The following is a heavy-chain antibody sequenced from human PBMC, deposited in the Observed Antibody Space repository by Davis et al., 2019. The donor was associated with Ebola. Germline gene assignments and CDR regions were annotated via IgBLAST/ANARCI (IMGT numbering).Heavy chain of an antibody. CDR3: ARDGNPVKRSGSYLIAVDY. J-gene: IGHJ4*02. CDR1: GFTFSSYG. CDR2: IWYDGSNK. V-gene: IGHV3-33*01. D-gene: IGHD1-26*01. Sequence: PGGSLRLSCAASGFTFSSYGMHWVRQAPGKGLEWVAVIWYDGSNKYYADSVKGRFTISRDNSKNTLYLQMNSLRAEDTAVYYCARDGNPVKRSGSYLIAVDYWGQGTLVTVSS.